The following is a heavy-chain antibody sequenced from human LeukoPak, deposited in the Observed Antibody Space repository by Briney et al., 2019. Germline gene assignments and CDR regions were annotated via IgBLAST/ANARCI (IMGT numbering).Heavy chain of an antibody. V-gene: IGHV3-21*01. CDR1: GFTFSVYS. Sequence: GGSLRLSCAASGFTFSVYSMNWVRQAPGKGLEWVSSISGSTSYIYYADSVEGRFTISRDNARNSLYLQMNSLRAEDTVVYYCARARPHFDYWGQGTLVTVSS. CDR3: ARARPHFDY. J-gene: IGHJ4*02. CDR2: ISGSTSYI.